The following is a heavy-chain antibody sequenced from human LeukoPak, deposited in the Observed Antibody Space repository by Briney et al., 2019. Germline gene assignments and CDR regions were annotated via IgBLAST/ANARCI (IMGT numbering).Heavy chain of an antibody. J-gene: IGHJ4*02. CDR3: AKNIAAPTTPFDY. CDR2: ISGSGGTT. CDR1: GFTFSTYA. V-gene: IGHV3-23*01. D-gene: IGHD6-13*01. Sequence: PGGSLRLSCAASGFTFSTYAMNWVRQAPGQVLEWVSGISGSGGTTYYADSVKGRFTISRDNSKNTLYLQMNYLRAEDTALYYCAKNIAAPTTPFDYWGQGTLVTVSS.